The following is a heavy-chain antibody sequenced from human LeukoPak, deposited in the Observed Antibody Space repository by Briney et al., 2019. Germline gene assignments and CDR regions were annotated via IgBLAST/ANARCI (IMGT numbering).Heavy chain of an antibody. D-gene: IGHD7-27*01. CDR2: IYYRGNA. J-gene: IGHJ5*02. CDR1: GGSISSSNYY. CDR3: TRGHWGLQS. V-gene: IGHV4-39*07. Sequence: SETLSLTCTVSGGSISSSNYYWAWIRQPPGQGLEWIGSIYYRGNAYYNPSLRSRVTTSLDTSKNQFSLNLISVTAADTAVYYCTRGHWGLQSWSQGTLVTVSS.